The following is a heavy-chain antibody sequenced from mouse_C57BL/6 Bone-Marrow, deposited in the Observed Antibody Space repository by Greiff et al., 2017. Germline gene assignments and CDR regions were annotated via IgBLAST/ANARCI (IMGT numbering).Heavy chain of an antibody. CDR1: GFNITDYY. D-gene: IGHD1-1*01. J-gene: IGHJ2*01. V-gene: IGHV14-1*01. CDR2: IDPEDGDT. Sequence: VQLQQSGAELVRPGASVKLSCTASGFNITDYYMHWVKQRPEQGLEWIGRIDPEDGDTEYAPKFQGKSTMTADTSSNTAYLQLSSLTSEDTAVYYCTTDPRYYDSRGYWGRGTTLTVSS. CDR3: TTDPRYYDSRGY.